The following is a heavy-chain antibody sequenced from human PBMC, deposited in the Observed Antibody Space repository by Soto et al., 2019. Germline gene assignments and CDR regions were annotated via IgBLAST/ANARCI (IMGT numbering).Heavy chain of an antibody. D-gene: IGHD1-26*01. V-gene: IGHV1-3*01. CDR3: ARDWIVGAYNWFDP. CDR2: INAGNGNT. CDR1: GYTFTSYA. Sequence: ASVKVSCKASGYTFTSYAMHWVRQAPGQRLEWMGWINAGNGNTKYSQKFQGRVTITRDTSARTAYMELSSLRSEDTAVYYCARDWIVGAYNWFDPWGQGTLVTVSS. J-gene: IGHJ5*02.